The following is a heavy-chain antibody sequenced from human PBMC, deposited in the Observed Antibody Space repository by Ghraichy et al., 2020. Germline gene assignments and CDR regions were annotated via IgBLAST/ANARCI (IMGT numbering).Heavy chain of an antibody. Sequence: GGSLRLSCAASGFTFSSYGMHWVRQAPGKGLEWVAVISYDGSNKYYADSVKGRFTISRDNSKNTLYLQMNSLRAEDTAVYYCAKALPPKQWRGIGLDYWGQGTLVTVSS. CDR3: AKALPPKQWRGIGLDY. J-gene: IGHJ4*02. V-gene: IGHV3-30*18. CDR2: ISYDGSNK. D-gene: IGHD6-19*01. CDR1: GFTFSSYG.